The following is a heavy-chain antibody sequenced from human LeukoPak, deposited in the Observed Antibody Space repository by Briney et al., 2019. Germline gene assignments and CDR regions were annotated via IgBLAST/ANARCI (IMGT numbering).Heavy chain of an antibody. CDR3: ARGRDGYKTRYFDY. CDR2: IYYSGST. CDR1: GGSISSSSYY. D-gene: IGHD5-24*01. V-gene: IGHV4-39*01. J-gene: IGHJ4*02. Sequence: SETLSLTCTVSGGSISSSSYYWGWIRQPPGKGLEWIGSIYYSGSTYCNPSLKSRVTISVDTSKKQFSLKLSSVTAADTAVYYCARGRDGYKTRYFDYWGQGTLVTVSS.